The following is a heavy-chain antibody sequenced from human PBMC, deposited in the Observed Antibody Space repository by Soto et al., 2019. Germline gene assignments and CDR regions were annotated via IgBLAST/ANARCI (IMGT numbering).Heavy chain of an antibody. Sequence: QVQLVQSGAEVKTPGSSVKVSCKVSGSRFSNYVISWVRQAPGHGLEWLGRIIPIFNTTKYAQKFQGRVTISADNSTSTASRELSRLKYNDTAVYYCAREGRGKQAAYNGLVSLGYWGQGTLVTVSS. D-gene: IGHD2-15*01. V-gene: IGHV1-69*06. CDR2: IIPIFNTT. CDR1: GSRFSNYV. J-gene: IGHJ4*02. CDR3: AREGRGKQAAYNGLVSLGY.